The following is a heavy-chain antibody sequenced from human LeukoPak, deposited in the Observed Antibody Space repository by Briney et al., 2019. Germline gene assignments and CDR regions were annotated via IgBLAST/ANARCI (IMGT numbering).Heavy chain of an antibody. D-gene: IGHD4-17*01. Sequence: SYIISISITIYYADSVTGRFTISRENAKKSMYLQMTSLRAEDTAVYYCARTTVTRRGDYWGQGTLVTVSS. J-gene: IGHJ4*02. V-gene: IGHV3-48*01. CDR3: ARTTVTRRGDY. CDR2: IISISITI.